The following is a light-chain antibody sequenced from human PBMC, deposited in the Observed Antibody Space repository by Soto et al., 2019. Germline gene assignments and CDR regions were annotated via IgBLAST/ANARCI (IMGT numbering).Light chain of an antibody. J-gene: IGKJ4*01. CDR1: QSVSSSY. CDR2: DAS. V-gene: IGKV3-20*01. CDR3: QQYGSSLGVT. Sequence: EIVLTQSPGTLSLSPGERATLPCRASQSVSSSYLAWYQQKPGQTPRLLIYDASSRATGIPDRFSGSGSGTDFTLTISRLEPEDFAVYYCQQYGSSLGVTFGGGTKVDIK.